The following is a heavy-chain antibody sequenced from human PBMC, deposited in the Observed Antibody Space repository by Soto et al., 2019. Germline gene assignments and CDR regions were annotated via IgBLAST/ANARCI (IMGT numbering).Heavy chain of an antibody. D-gene: IGHD6-6*01. J-gene: IGHJ6*02. V-gene: IGHV3-33*01. Sequence: QVQVVESGGGVVQPGRSLRLSCAASGFTYSNYGMHWVRQAPSKGLEWVAVIWYDGINQYYVDSVKGRFTISRDNSKKTLYLQMDSLRAEDTAVYYCARAAYSTSPYHYGLDVWGQGTTVTVSS. CDR3: ARAAYSTSPYHYGLDV. CDR1: GFTYSNYG. CDR2: IWYDGINQ.